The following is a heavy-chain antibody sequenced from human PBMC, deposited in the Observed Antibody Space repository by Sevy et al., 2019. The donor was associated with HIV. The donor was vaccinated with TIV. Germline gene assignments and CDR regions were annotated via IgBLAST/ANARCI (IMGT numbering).Heavy chain of an antibody. CDR1: GFTFNFDG. CDR2: IWHDGSNK. V-gene: IGHV3-30*02. J-gene: IGHJ5*02. D-gene: IGHD4-4*01. Sequence: GGSLRLSCAASGFTFNFDGMHWVHQAPGKGLEWVAFIWHDGSNKYMADSVKGRFTISRDNSKNTLFLQMNSLTVEDTAVYYCARATDNSARWLDPWGQGTLVTVSS. CDR3: ARATDNSARWLDP.